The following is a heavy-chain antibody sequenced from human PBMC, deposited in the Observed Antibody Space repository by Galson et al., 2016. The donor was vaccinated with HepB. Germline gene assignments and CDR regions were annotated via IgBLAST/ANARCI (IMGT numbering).Heavy chain of an antibody. CDR2: ITYDGSNK. D-gene: IGHD6-19*01. J-gene: IGHJ4*02. Sequence: SLRLSCAASGFTFSSYAMHWVRQAPGEGLEWVAVITYDGSNKFYADSVKGRFTISRDNSKNTMYLQMNSPRAEDTALYYCARGLQPWVVGDIDYWGQGSLVTVSS. CDR3: ARGLQPWVVGDIDY. V-gene: IGHV3-30-3*01. CDR1: GFTFSSYA.